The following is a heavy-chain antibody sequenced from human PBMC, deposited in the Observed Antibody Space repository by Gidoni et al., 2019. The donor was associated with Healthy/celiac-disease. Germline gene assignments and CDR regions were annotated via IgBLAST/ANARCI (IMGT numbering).Heavy chain of an antibody. CDR1: GYNFTGYY. V-gene: IGHV1-2*02. CDR3: AREGYSSGWDGGGY. D-gene: IGHD6-19*01. J-gene: IGHJ4*02. CDR2: INPTSGGT. Sequence: QVQLVQSGAEVKKPGASVKVSCKASGYNFTGYYMHWVRQAPGQGLGWMGRINPTSGGTDYAQKFQGRVTRTRDTSISTAYMELSRLRSDDTAVYYCAREGYSSGWDGGGYWGQGTLVTVSS.